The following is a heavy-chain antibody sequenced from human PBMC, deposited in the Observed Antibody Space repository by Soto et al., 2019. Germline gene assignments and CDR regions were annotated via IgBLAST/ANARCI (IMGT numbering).Heavy chain of an antibody. CDR1: GFTFSSYG. V-gene: IGHV3-33*01. D-gene: IGHD1-20*01. CDR2: LWYDGSNQ. CDR3: ARDNSGTTAGGMDV. J-gene: IGHJ6*02. Sequence: GGSLRLSCAASGFTFSSYGMHWVRQAPGKGLEWVAVLWYDGSNQYYADSVKGRFTISRDNSKNTLYLQMNSLRAEDTAVYYSARDNSGTTAGGMDVWGQGTTVTVSS.